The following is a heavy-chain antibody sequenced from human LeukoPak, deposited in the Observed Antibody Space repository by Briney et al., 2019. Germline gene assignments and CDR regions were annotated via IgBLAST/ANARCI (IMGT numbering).Heavy chain of an antibody. Sequence: ASVKVSCKASGYTFTAYYIHWVRQAPGQGLEWMGWINPNSGDTNYAQEFQGRVTMARDTSISTAYMELRSLRSDDTAVYYCARDYRIVVVPAARGDGHYYYYYMDVWAKGPRSPSP. J-gene: IGHJ6*03. CDR3: ARDYRIVVVPAARGDGHYYYYYMDV. CDR1: GYTFTAYY. CDR2: INPNSGDT. V-gene: IGHV1-2*02. D-gene: IGHD2-2*01.